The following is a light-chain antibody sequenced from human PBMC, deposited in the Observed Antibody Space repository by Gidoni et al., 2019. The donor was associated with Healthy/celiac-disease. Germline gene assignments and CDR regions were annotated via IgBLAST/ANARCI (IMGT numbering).Light chain of an antibody. V-gene: IGLV2-14*01. J-gene: IGLJ1*01. Sequence: QSALIQPASVSGSPGQSITISCTGTSSDVGGYNYVSWYQQQPGKAPKLMIYDVSNRPSGVSNRFSGSKSGNTASLTISGLQAEDEAEYYCSSYTSSSTLGVFGTGTKVTVL. CDR3: SSYTSSSTLGV. CDR2: DVS. CDR1: SSDVGGYNY.